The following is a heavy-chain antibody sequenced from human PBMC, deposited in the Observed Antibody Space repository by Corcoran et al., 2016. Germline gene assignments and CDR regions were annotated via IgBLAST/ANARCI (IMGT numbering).Heavy chain of an antibody. CDR1: GGTFSSYA. D-gene: IGHD2-2*01. V-gene: IGHV1-69*06. Sequence: QVQLVQSGAEVKKPGSSVKVSCKASGGTFSSYAISWVRQAPGQGLEWMGGIIPIFGTANYAQKFQGRVTITADKSTGTAYMELSSLRSGDTAVYYCARGRGYCSSTSCLGDWFDPWGQGTLVTVSS. CDR3: ARGRGYCSSTSCLGDWFDP. CDR2: IIPIFGTA. J-gene: IGHJ5*02.